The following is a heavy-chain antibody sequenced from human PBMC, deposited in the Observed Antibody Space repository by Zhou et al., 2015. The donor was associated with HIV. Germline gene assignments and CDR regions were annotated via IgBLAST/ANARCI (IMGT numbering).Heavy chain of an antibody. Sequence: QVQLVESGGGLVKPGGSLRLSCTVSGFTFSDYFMVWIRQAPGKGLECVSYISDSGSDKSYADSVKGRFTISRDNAKKSLFLQMNSLRVEDTAIYYCVRDGAYGLDLRGALDQWGQGTLVSVSS. CDR3: VRDGAYGLDLRGALDQ. V-gene: IGHV3-11*01. D-gene: IGHD3/OR15-3a*01. CDR2: ISDSGSDK. J-gene: IGHJ4*02. CDR1: GFTFSDYF.